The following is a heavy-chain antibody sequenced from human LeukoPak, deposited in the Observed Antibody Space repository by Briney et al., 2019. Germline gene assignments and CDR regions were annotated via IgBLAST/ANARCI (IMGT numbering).Heavy chain of an antibody. D-gene: IGHD2-8*01. Sequence: GGSLRLSCVASGFIFDDYAMHWVRQAPGKGLEWVANLNQDGSIQAYGDSVRGRFTISRDNAKNSVYIQMNSLRVEDTAMYFCARDHNVADVWGRGTKVTVSS. CDR2: LNQDGSIQ. J-gene: IGHJ3*01. CDR1: GFIFDDYA. CDR3: ARDHNVADV. V-gene: IGHV3-7*01.